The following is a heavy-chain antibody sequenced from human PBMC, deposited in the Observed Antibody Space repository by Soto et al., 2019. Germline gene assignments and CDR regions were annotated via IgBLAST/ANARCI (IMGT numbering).Heavy chain of an antibody. Sequence: EWIGEINHSGSTNYNPALKSRVTISVDTSKNQFSLKLSSLTAADTAVYYCASDVVVTDDAFDIWGQGTMVTVSS. D-gene: IGHD2-21*02. CDR3: ASDVVVTDDAFDI. J-gene: IGHJ3*02. CDR2: INHSGST. V-gene: IGHV4-34*01.